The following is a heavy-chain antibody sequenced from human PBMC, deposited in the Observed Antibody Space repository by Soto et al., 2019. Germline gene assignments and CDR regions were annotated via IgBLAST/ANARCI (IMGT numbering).Heavy chain of an antibody. V-gene: IGHV1-69*01. CDR1: GGTFSSYA. CDR2: IIPIFGTA. D-gene: IGHD3-10*01. J-gene: IGHJ6*02. Sequence: QVQLVQSGAEVKKPGSSVKVSCKASGGTFSSYAISWVRQAPGQGLEWMGGIIPIFGTANYAQKFQGRVTITADESTSTAYMELSSLRSEDTPVYYCATRTREYYYGSGSNYYYGMDVWGQGTTVTVSS. CDR3: ATRTREYYYGSGSNYYYGMDV.